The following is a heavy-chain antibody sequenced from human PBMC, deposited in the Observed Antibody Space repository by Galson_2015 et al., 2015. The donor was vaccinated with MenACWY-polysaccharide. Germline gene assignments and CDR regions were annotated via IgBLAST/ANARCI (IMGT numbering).Heavy chain of an antibody. J-gene: IGHJ5*02. D-gene: IGHD5-18*01. Sequence: TLSLACAVSGASISSGGHYWRWFRQYPGKNLEWIAYMYYTGRSNYNPSLRSRVTISIDMSKNQFSLNLSSVTAADTAVYFCAGIPAMETSYGGFDPWGQGTLVTVSS. CDR2: MYYTGRS. V-gene: IGHV4-31*11. CDR1: GASISSGGHY. CDR3: AGIPAMETSYGGFDP.